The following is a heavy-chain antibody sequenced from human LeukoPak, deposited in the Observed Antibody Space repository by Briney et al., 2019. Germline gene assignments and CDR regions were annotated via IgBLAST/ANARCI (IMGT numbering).Heavy chain of an antibody. CDR3: ARYRWERDDYHSPFHY. CDR2: IYPGDSDT. V-gene: IGHV5-51*01. Sequence: GESLKMSCKGSGYSFTSYGIGGVGQMPGKGLEGMGIIYPGDSDTRYSPSSQGQVTISADKAISPAYLQWSTLKASDTALYHCARYRWERDDYHSPFHYWAQGTLLPVSS. D-gene: IGHD2-21*02. CDR1: GYSFTSYG. J-gene: IGHJ4*02.